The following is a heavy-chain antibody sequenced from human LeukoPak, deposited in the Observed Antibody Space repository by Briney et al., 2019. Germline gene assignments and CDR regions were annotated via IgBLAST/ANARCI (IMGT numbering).Heavy chain of an antibody. CDR2: IYYSGST. V-gene: IGHV4-61*01. CDR3: ALQGDILTGYPDY. D-gene: IGHD3-9*01. Sequence: SETLSLTCTVSGGSVSSGSYYWSWIRQPPGKGLEWIGYIYYSGSTNYIPSLKSRVTISVDTSKNQFSLKLSSVTAADTAVYYCALQGDILTGYPDYWGQGTLVTVSS. J-gene: IGHJ4*02. CDR1: GGSVSSGSYY.